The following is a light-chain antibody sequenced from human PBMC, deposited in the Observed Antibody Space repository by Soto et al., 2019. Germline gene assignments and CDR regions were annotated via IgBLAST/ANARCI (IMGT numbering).Light chain of an antibody. V-gene: IGKV1-39*01. CDR3: QQYNTFWT. CDR1: QSIANY. CDR2: AAS. J-gene: IGKJ1*01. Sequence: GDRVTITCRASQSIANYLNWYQQKPGKAPKLLIYAASTLESGVPSRVSGSGSGTEFTLTISSLQPDDFATYYCQQYNTFWTFGPGTKVDIK.